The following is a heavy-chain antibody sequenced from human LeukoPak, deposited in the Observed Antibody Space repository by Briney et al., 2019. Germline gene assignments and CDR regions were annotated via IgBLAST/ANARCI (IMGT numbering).Heavy chain of an antibody. CDR1: GFTVSSNC. V-gene: IGHV3-23*01. J-gene: IGHJ4*02. CDR2: ISGSGGST. CDR3: AKTNGLKVFVCYFDY. Sequence: PGGSLRLACAASGFTVSSNCMSWVRQAPGKGLEWVSAISGSGGSTYYADSVKGRFTISRDNSKNTLYLQMNSLRAEDTAVYYCAKTNGLKVFVCYFDYWGQGTLVTVSS. D-gene: IGHD2-8*01.